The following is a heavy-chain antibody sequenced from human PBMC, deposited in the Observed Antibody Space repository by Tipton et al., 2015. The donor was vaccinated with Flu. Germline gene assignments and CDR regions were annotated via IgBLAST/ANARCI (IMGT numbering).Heavy chain of an antibody. CDR1: GYTFTSYD. V-gene: IGHV1-8*01. J-gene: IGHJ5*02. Sequence: QLVQSGAEVKKPGASVKVSCKASGYTFTSYDINWVRQATGQGLEWMGWMNPNSGNTGYAQKFQGRVTMTRNTSISTAYMELSSLRSEDTAVYYCARAPDIVVVVAAGLSYNWFDPWGQGTLVTVSS. CDR3: ARAPDIVVVVAAGLSYNWFDP. CDR2: MNPNSGNT. D-gene: IGHD2-15*01.